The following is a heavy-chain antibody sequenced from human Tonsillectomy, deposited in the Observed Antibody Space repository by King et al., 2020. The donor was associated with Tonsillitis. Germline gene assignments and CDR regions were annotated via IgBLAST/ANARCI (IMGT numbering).Heavy chain of an antibody. CDR1: GFTFSSYA. V-gene: IGHV3-30-3*01. CDR2: ISDDGSSK. D-gene: IGHD7-27*01. CDR3: ARDKLGYVAFDV. J-gene: IGHJ3*01. Sequence: VQLVESGGGVVQPGRSLRLSCAASGFTFSSYAMHWVRQAPGKGLEWVAVISDDGSSKYYTDSVKGRFTISRDNSKNTLYLQMNSLRAEDSAVFYCARDKLGYVAFDVWGKGKWSP.